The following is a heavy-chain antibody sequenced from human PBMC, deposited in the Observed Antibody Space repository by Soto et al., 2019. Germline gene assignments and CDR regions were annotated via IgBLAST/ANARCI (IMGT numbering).Heavy chain of an antibody. CDR1: GVSISSGGYY. V-gene: IGHV4-31*03. J-gene: IGHJ5*02. CDR2: IYYSGRA. Sequence: SETLSLTCTVSGVSISSGGYYWSWIRQHPGKGLEWIGYIYYSGRAYYNPSLRGRVTMSVDTSKNQISLRLTSVTAADTAVYYCARDGVATPNWFDPWGQGTLVTVSS. D-gene: IGHD2-8*01. CDR3: ARDGVATPNWFDP.